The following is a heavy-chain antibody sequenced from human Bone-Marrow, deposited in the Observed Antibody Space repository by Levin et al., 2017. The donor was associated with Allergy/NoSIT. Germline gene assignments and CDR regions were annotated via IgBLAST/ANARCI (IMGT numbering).Heavy chain of an antibody. Sequence: GESLKISCAASGFAFRNYVMAWVRQAPGKGLEWVSAIRGSGTDAYYADSVQGRFTMSRDNSRNTVYLQMNSLKVDDTAVYYCANDPTNYGYYFDYWGQGTLVTVSS. CDR3: ANDPTNYGYYFDY. V-gene: IGHV3-23*01. CDR1: GFAFRNYV. J-gene: IGHJ4*02. CDR2: IRGSGTDA. D-gene: IGHD4/OR15-4a*01.